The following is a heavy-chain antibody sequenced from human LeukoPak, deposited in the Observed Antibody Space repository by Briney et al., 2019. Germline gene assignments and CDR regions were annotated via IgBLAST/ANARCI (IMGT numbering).Heavy chain of an antibody. J-gene: IGHJ2*01. CDR3: ARVPHYYDSSGHWYFDL. CDR2: IYSGGST. Sequence: GGSLRLSCAASGFTFSSYGMHRVRQAPGKGLEWVSVIYSGGSTYYADSVKGRFTISRDNSKNTLYLQMNSLRAEDTAVYYCARVPHYYDSSGHWYFDLSGRGTLVTVSS. V-gene: IGHV3-NL1*01. D-gene: IGHD3-22*01. CDR1: GFTFSSYG.